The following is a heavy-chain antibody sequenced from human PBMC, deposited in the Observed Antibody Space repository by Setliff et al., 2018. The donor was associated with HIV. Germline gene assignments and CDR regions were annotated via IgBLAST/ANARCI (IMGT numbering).Heavy chain of an antibody. CDR2: ISGSSGSI. CDR3: ARVGLGGAFDI. D-gene: IGHD1-26*01. Sequence: PGGSLRLSCAASGFPFSSYSMNWFRQAPGKGLEWVSYISGSSGSIYHADSVKGRFTVSRDNGKNTLYLQMNSLRAEDSAVYFCARVGLGGAFDIWGQGTKVTVSS. V-gene: IGHV3-48*04. J-gene: IGHJ3*02. CDR1: GFPFSSYS.